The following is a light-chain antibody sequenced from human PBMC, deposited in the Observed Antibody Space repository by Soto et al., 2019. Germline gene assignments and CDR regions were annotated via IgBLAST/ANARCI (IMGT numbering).Light chain of an antibody. J-gene: IGKJ2*01. CDR2: CAS. Sequence: TLSLSPGEGATLSCRTSQRVSSKYLAWSQQIPGQAPGLLICCASNRAACGRDRFSGSGSGTDFTLTISSVQAEDFGLYWCPHSASPPNPFGHGAMV. CDR3: PHSASPPNP. CDR1: QRVSSKY. V-gene: IGKV3-20*01.